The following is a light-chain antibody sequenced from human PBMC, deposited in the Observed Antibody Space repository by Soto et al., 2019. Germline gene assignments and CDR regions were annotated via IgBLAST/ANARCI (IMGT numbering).Light chain of an antibody. CDR2: DVK. V-gene: IGLV2-11*01. CDR3: CSYAGDYTFV. CDR1: SSDVGGYNY. Sequence: QSALTQPRSVSGSPGQSVTISCTGTSSDVGGYNYVSWYQQYPGKAPKVMIYDVKTRPSGVPDRFSGSKSGNTASLTISGIQAEDEADYYCCSYAGDYTFVFGTGTKLTVL. J-gene: IGLJ1*01.